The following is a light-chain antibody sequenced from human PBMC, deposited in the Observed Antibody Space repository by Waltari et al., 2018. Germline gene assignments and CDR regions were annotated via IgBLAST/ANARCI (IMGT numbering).Light chain of an antibody. J-gene: IGKJ2*01. CDR2: SSS. Sequence: DIQMTQSPSSVSASVGDRVTITCRSSQDISSWLAWHQQKPGKAPELLIYSSSTLHLGVPSRFSGSRSGTEFSLTITGLPPDDSATYFCQQANSFPYTYGQGTKLDI. CDR1: QDISSW. V-gene: IGKV1D-12*01. CDR3: QQANSFPYT.